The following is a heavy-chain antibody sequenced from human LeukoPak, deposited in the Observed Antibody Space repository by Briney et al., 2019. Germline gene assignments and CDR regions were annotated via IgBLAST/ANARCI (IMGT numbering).Heavy chain of an antibody. CDR3: AKHPDIVVVPARLGY. CDR1: GFTFSSYA. V-gene: IGHV3-23*01. Sequence: GGSLRLSCAASGFTFSSYAMSWVRQAPGKGLEWVSAISGSGGSTYYADSVKGRFTISRDNSKNTLYLQMNSLRAEDTAVYYCAKHPDIVVVPARLGYWGQGTLVTVSS. CDR2: ISGSGGST. D-gene: IGHD2-2*01. J-gene: IGHJ4*02.